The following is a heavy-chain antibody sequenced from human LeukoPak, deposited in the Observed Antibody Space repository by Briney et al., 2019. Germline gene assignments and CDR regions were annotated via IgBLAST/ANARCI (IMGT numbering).Heavy chain of an antibody. V-gene: IGHV3-23*01. CDR1: GFTIGGFA. J-gene: IGHJ4*02. Sequence: GGSLRLSCAASGFTIGGFAMTWVRQAPGKGLEWVSSIGSDYKTHYSESVKGRFTISRDNSKNTLYLQMNSLRAEDTAAYHCAKGRNEDGDAALNYWGQGTLVTVSS. D-gene: IGHD4-17*01. CDR2: IGSDYKT. CDR3: AKGRNEDGDAALNY.